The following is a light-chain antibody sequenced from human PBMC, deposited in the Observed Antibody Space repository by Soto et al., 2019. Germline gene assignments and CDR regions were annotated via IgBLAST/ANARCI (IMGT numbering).Light chain of an antibody. Sequence: EIVLTQSPGTLSLSPGERATLSCRAGQSISGTFLNWYQQKPGQAPRLLIYGASNRATGTPDRFSGSGSGTDFTLTISRLEPEDFAVYFCQQYGSSPPITFGQGTRLEIK. CDR3: QQYGSSPPIT. CDR2: GAS. J-gene: IGKJ5*01. V-gene: IGKV3-20*01. CDR1: QSISGTF.